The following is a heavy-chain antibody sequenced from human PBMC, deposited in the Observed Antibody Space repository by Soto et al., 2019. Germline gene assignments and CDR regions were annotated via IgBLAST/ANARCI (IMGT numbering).Heavy chain of an antibody. J-gene: IGHJ4*02. D-gene: IGHD3-22*01. Sequence: SETLSLTCTVSGGSISSYYWSWIRQPPGKGLEWIGYIYYSGGTNYNPSLKSRVTISVDTSKNQFSLKLSSVTAADTAVYYCARDSSGMIFDYWGQGTLVTVSS. CDR3: ARDSSGMIFDY. V-gene: IGHV4-59*01. CDR1: GGSISSYY. CDR2: IYYSGGT.